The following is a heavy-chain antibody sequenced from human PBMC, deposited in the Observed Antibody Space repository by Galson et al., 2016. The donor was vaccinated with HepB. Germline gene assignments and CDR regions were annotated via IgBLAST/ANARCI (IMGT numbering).Heavy chain of an antibody. J-gene: IGHJ5*02. D-gene: IGHD3-16*01. Sequence: SLRLSCAASGFTFSKYWMSWVRQAPGKRLEWVANIKQDGSEKDYVDSVKGRFTISRDNAKNSLYLQMNSLRAEDTAVYYCVREDAGGFDPWGQGTLVTVSS. V-gene: IGHV3-7*01. CDR2: IKQDGSEK. CDR1: GFTFSKYW. CDR3: VREDAGGFDP.